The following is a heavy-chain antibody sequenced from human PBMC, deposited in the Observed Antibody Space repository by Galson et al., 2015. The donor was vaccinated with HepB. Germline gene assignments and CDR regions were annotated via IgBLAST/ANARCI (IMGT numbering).Heavy chain of an antibody. CDR1: GYTFTSYY. CDR3: ARGNQGIAAAGTLFDY. J-gene: IGHJ4*02. CDR2: INPSGGST. D-gene: IGHD6-13*01. V-gene: IGHV1-46*01. Sequence: SVKVSCKASGYTFTSYYMHWVRQAPGQGLEWMGIINPSGGSTSYAQKFQGRVTMTRDTSTSTVYMELSSLRSEDTAVYYCARGNQGIAAAGTLFDYWGLGTLVTVSS.